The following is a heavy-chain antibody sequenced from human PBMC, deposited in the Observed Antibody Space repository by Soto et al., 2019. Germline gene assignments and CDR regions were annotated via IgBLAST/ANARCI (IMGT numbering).Heavy chain of an antibody. CDR1: GGSISSYY. V-gene: IGHV4-59*08. Sequence: QVQLQESGPGLVKPSETLSLTCTVSGGSISSYYWSWIRQPPGKGLEWIGYIYYSVSTNYNPSLKSRVTISVDTSKNQFSLKLSSVTAADTAVYYCARHYLGTVTRTVFSAFDIWGQGTMVTVSS. CDR2: IYYSVST. J-gene: IGHJ3*02. CDR3: ARHYLGTVTRTVFSAFDI. D-gene: IGHD4-17*01.